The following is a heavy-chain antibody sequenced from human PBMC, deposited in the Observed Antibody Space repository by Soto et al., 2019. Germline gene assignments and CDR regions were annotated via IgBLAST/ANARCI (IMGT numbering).Heavy chain of an antibody. CDR3: ARDLGGVSSSSRYYYYYGMDV. Sequence: GGSLRLSCAASGFTFSSYGMHWVRQAPGKGLEWVAVIWYDGSNKYYADSVKGRFTISRDNSKNTLYLQMNSLRAEDTAVYYCARDLGGVSSSSRYYYYYGMDVWGQGTTVTVSS. D-gene: IGHD6-6*01. CDR2: IWYDGSNK. CDR1: GFTFSSYG. V-gene: IGHV3-33*01. J-gene: IGHJ6*02.